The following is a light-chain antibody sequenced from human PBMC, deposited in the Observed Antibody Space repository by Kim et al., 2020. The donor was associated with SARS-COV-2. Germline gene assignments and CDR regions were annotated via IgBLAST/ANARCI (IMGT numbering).Light chain of an antibody. CDR3: SSYTSSSTWV. V-gene: IGLV2-14*01. CDR2: DVS. CDR1: SSDVGGYNY. J-gene: IGLJ1*01. Sequence: QSALTQPASVFGSPGQSITISCTGTSSDVGGYNYVSWYQQHPGKAPKLMIYDVSKRPSGVSNRFSGSKSGNTASLTISGLQAEDEADYYCSSYTSSSTWVFGTGTKVTVL.